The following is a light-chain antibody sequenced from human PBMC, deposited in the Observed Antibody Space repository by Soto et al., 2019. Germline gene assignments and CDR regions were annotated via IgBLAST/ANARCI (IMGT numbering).Light chain of an antibody. CDR3: QQYGRSPFT. CDR2: GAS. J-gene: IGKJ2*01. V-gene: IGKV3-20*01. CDR1: QRITNNF. Sequence: EIVLTQSPVTLSLSPGERATLSCRASQRITNNFLAWFQQRPGLAPRLLIYGASSRASGIPEKFSGSGSGTEFALTISRLEPEDFAVYYCQQYGRSPFTFGQGIKLQIK.